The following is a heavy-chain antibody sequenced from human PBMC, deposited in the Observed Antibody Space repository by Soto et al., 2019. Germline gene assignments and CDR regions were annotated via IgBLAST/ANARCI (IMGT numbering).Heavy chain of an antibody. V-gene: IGHV5-51*01. CDR2: IYPGDSDT. D-gene: IGHD3-3*01. CDR3: ARQASTIFGVVYDYYSYYEMDT. J-gene: IGHJ6*02. Sequence: GESLKISCKGSGYSFTSYWIGWVRQMPGKGLEWMGIIYPGDSDTRYSPSFQGQVAISADKSISTAYLQWSSLKASDTAMYYCARQASTIFGVVYDYYSYYEMDTLGQGATLTISS. CDR1: GYSFTSYW.